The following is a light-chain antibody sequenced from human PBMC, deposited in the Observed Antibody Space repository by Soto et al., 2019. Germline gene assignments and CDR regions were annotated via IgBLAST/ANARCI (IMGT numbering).Light chain of an antibody. Sequence: EIVLTQSPGTLSLSPGERATLSCRASQSVSSSYLAWYQQKPGQAPRLLIYGASSRATGIPDRFSGSGSGTDLTLTISRLEPEDVAVYYCQQYDSSPLAFGGGTKVDIK. V-gene: IGKV3-20*01. CDR3: QQYDSSPLA. J-gene: IGKJ4*01. CDR2: GAS. CDR1: QSVSSSY.